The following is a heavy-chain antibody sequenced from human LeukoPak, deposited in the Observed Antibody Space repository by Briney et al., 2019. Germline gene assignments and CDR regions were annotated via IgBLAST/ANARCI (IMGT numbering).Heavy chain of an antibody. CDR2: ISYGGRTK. V-gene: IGHV3-30*18. Sequence: GRSLTLSCAASGFTFSSYGIHWVRQAPGMGLEWVAVISYGGRTKYYGASVKGRFTISRDSSKNTLYLQMNSLRAGDTAVYYCAKEFAATTKWGIIAYWGQGTLVTVSS. CDR3: AKEFAATTKWGIIAY. J-gene: IGHJ4*02. CDR1: GFTFSSYG. D-gene: IGHD1-14*01.